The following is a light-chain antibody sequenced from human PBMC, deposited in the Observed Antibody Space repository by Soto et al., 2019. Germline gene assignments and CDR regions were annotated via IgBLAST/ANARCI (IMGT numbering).Light chain of an antibody. CDR2: LNSDGSH. J-gene: IGLJ2*01. V-gene: IGLV4-69*01. CDR1: SGHSNYA. Sequence: QPVLTQSPSASASLGASVKLTCTLSSGHSNYAIAWHQQQSKKGPRYLMKLNSDGSHSKGDGIPDRFSGSSSGAERYHTISSLQYEDEADYYCQTWGSGIVVFGGGTKLTVL. CDR3: QTWGSGIVV.